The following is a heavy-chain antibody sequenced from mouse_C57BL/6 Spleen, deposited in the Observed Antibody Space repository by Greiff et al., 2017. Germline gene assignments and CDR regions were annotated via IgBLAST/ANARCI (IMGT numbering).Heavy chain of an antibody. CDR2: IDPSDSYT. CDR1: GYTFTSYW. J-gene: IGHJ2*01. D-gene: IGHD1-1*01. CDR3: VITTVVARYFDY. V-gene: IGHV1-59*01. Sequence: QVQLQQPGAELVRPGTSVKLSCKASGYTFTSYWMHWVKQRPGQGLEWIGVIDPSDSYTNYNQKFKGKATLTVDTSSSTAYMQLSSLTSEDSAVYYCVITTVVARYFDYWGQGTTLTVSS.